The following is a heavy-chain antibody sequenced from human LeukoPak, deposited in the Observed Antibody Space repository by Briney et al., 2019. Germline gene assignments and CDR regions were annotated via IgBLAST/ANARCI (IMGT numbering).Heavy chain of an antibody. Sequence: SQTLSLTCAISGDSVPSNSAAWNWIRQSPSRGLEWLGRTYYRSKWYNDYAVSVKSRITINPDTSKNQFSLQLNSVTPEDTAVYYCARSPAGSGWAPDAFDIWGQGTMVTVSS. CDR3: ARSPAGSGWAPDAFDI. CDR1: GDSVPSNSAA. V-gene: IGHV6-1*01. D-gene: IGHD6-19*01. J-gene: IGHJ3*02. CDR2: TYYRSKWYN.